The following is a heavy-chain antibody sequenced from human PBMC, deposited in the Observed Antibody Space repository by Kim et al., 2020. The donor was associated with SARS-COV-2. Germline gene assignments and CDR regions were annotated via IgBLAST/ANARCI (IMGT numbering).Heavy chain of an antibody. CDR3: AKVTSGSSGWFEYFQH. Sequence: GGSLRLSCAASGFNFNSYAMSWVRQAPGKGLEWVSGIRGGGDRTSYADSVKGRFTISRDNSKNTLYLQMDSLRAEDTAVYYCAKVTSGSSGWFEYFQHWGQGTLVTVSS. CDR2: IRGGGDRT. CDR1: GFNFNSYA. V-gene: IGHV3-23*01. D-gene: IGHD6-19*01. J-gene: IGHJ1*01.